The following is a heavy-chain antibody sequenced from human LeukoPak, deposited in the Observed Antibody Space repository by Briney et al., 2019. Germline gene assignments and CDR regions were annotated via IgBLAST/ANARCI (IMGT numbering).Heavy chain of an antibody. J-gene: IGHJ4*02. Sequence: GGSLRLSCAASGFTFSNYWMHWVRQAPGKGLEWVSAISGSGGSTYYADSVKGRFTISRDNSKNTLYLQMNSLRAEDTAVYYCAKDRSVVVVAASYFDYWGQGTLVTVSS. CDR3: AKDRSVVVVAASYFDY. CDR1: GFTFSNYW. V-gene: IGHV3-23*01. CDR2: ISGSGGST. D-gene: IGHD2-15*01.